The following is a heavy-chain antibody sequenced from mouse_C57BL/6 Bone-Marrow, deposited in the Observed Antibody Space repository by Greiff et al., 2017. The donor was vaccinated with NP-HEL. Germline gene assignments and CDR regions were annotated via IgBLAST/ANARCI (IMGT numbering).Heavy chain of an antibody. J-gene: IGHJ4*01. D-gene: IGHD2-4*01. CDR1: GFSFTSYG. CDR3: ARRDDYDLYYAMDY. CDR2: IWSGGST. V-gene: IGHV2-2*01. Sequence: QVQLKESGPGLVQPSQRLSITCTVSGFSFTSYGVHWVRQSPGKGLEWLGVIWSGGSTDYNAAFISRLSISKDNSKSQVFFKMNSLQADDTAIYYCARRDDYDLYYAMDYWGQGTSVTVSS.